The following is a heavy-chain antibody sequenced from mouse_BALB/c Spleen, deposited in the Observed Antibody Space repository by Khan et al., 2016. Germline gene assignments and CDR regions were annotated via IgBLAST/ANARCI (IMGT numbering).Heavy chain of an antibody. V-gene: IGHV1-80*01. CDR1: GFAFSSYW. J-gene: IGHJ3*01. CDR2: FYPGDGDT. Sequence: QVQLQQSGAELVRPGSSVKISCKASGFAFSSYWMNWVKQRPGQGLEGIGQFYPGDGDTNYNGQFKGQATLTADKSSSTAFMQLSCLNSEDSAVDFAGSSTPFAYWGQGTLVTVSA. D-gene: IGHD6-1*01. CDR3: GSSTPFAY.